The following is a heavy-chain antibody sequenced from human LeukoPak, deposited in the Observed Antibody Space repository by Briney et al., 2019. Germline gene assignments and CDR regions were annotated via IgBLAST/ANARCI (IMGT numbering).Heavy chain of an antibody. CDR1: GYSLTSYW. D-gene: IGHD5-24*01. Sequence: GESLKISCKGSGYSLTSYWISWVRQMPGKGLEWMGRIDPSDSYTNYSPSFQGHVTISADKSISTAYLQWSSLKASDTAMYYCARQDGYNWDFDYWGQGTLVTVSS. J-gene: IGHJ4*02. V-gene: IGHV5-10-1*01. CDR3: ARQDGYNWDFDY. CDR2: IDPSDSYT.